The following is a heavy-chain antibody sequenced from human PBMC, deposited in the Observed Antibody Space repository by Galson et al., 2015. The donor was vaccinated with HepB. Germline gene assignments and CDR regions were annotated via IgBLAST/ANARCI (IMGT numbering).Heavy chain of an antibody. J-gene: IGHJ4*02. CDR2: ISGNGIST. V-gene: IGHV3-23*01. CDR1: GFTFKNYA. Sequence: SLRLSCAVSGFTFKNYAMTWVRQAPGKGLEWVSSISGNGISTYHADSVKGRFTISRDNSKNTLYLQMNSLTAEDTATYYCASHYSDYPGTIYFDYWGQGTLVTVS. CDR3: ASHYSDYPGTIYFDY. D-gene: IGHD4-17*01.